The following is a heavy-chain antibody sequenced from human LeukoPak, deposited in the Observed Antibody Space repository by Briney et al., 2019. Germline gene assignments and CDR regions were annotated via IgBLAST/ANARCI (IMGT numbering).Heavy chain of an antibody. CDR1: GFPFSSYW. CDR2: IKQDGSDK. CDR3: TVLLGTVGYEN. D-gene: IGHD3-16*01. V-gene: IGHV3-7*01. J-gene: IGHJ4*02. Sequence: GGSLRLSCAASGFPFSSYWMSWVRQAPGKGLEWVANIKQDGSDKYYVDSVKGRFTISRDNAKNSLYLQLNSLRAEDTAVYYCTVLLGTVGYENWGQGTLVTVSS.